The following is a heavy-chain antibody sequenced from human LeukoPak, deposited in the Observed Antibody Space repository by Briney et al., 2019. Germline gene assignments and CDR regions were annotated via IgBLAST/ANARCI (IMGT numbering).Heavy chain of an antibody. V-gene: IGHV4-39*01. CDR2: IYYSGST. CDR3: ASGYNGLDF. Sequence: SETLSLTCSVSGGSISSNNYYWGWIRQPPGKGLEWIGSIYYSGSTYYNPSLKSRVTIFVDTPKNQFSLKLSSVTAADTAVYYCASGYNGLDFWGQGTLVTVSS. J-gene: IGHJ4*02. D-gene: IGHD5-12*01. CDR1: GGSISSNNYY.